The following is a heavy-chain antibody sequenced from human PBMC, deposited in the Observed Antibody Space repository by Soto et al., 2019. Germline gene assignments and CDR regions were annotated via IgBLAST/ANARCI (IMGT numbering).Heavy chain of an antibody. CDR2: INAGGGST. D-gene: IGHD6-13*01. V-gene: IGHV3-23*01. CDR3: AKGGPTYSGSWYDY. CDR1: GFTFSSYA. J-gene: IGHJ4*02. Sequence: PGGSLRLSCAASGFTFSSYAMSWVRQAPGKGLEWVSTINAGGGSTFYADSVKGRFTISRDNSKNTLYLQMNSLRAEDTAVYYCAKGGPTYSGSWYDYWGQGTLVTVSS.